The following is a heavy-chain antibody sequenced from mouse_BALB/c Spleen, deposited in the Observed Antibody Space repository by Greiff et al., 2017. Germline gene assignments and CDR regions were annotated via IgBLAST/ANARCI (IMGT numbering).Heavy chain of an antibody. J-gene: IGHJ4*01. Sequence: EVMLVESGGGLVQPGGSRKLSCAASGFTFSSFGMHWVRQAPEKGLEWVAYISSGSSTIYYADTVKGRFTISRDNPKNTLFLQMTSLRSEDTAMYYCASHDGYYDAMDYWGQGTSVTVSS. CDR2: ISSGSSTI. CDR1: GFTFSSFG. V-gene: IGHV5-17*02. D-gene: IGHD2-3*01. CDR3: ASHDGYYDAMDY.